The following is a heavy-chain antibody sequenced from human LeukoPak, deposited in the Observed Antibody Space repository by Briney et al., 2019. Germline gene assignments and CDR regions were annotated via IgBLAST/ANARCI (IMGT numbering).Heavy chain of an antibody. J-gene: IGHJ4*02. V-gene: IGHV3-23*01. CDR2: ISGSGGST. D-gene: IGHD1-26*01. CDR1: GFAFSSYA. CDR3: AKGGMNSGTYRVFGY. Sequence: GGSLRVSCAASGFAFSSYAMSWVRQAPGKGLQWVSAISGSGGSTYYADSVKGRFTISRDNSKNTLYLQMNSLRVEDTAVYYCAKGGMNSGTYRVFGYWGQGTLVTVSS.